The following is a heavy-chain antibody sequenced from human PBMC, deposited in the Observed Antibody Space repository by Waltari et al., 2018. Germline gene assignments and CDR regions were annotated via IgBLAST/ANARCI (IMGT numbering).Heavy chain of an antibody. CDR2: IYWNDDK. V-gene: IGHV2-5*01. D-gene: IGHD5-12*01. CDR1: GFSLSTSGVG. J-gene: IGHJ4*02. CDR3: AHFSRYGGYAGWDY. Sequence: QITLKESGPTLVKPTQTLTLTCTFSGFSLSTSGVGVGWIRQPPGKALEWLALIYWNDDKRYSPSLKSRLTITKDTSKNQVVLTMTNMDPVDTATYYCAHFSRYGGYAGWDYWGQGTLVTVSS.